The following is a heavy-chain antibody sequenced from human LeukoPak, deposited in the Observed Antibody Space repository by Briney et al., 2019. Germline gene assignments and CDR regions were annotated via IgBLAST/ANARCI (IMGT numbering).Heavy chain of an antibody. D-gene: IGHD5-18*01. CDR1: GFTFSNYG. J-gene: IGHJ3*02. CDR3: ARPLDTAMVTGAFDI. CDR2: LRFDGSNK. V-gene: IGHV3-30*02. Sequence: PGGSLRLSCEASGFTFSNYGMHWVRQAPGKGLEWVAFLRFDGSNKYHADSVKGRFTISRDNSKNTLYLQMNSLRAEDTAVYYCARPLDTAMVTGAFDIWGQGTMVTVS.